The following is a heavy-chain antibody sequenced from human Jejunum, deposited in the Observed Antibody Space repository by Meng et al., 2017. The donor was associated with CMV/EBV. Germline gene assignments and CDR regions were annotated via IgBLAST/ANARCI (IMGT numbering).Heavy chain of an antibody. CDR1: ISTTSHY. D-gene: IGHD4-11*01. CDR3: ARGLTGPQYYYNAMDV. Sequence: ISTTSHYWAWIRQPPGKGLEWIGSFYYAGRAYYNPSLRSRVTISVDTSENQFSLRLTSLTAADTAVYYCARGLTGPQYYYNAMDVWGQGTTVTVSS. J-gene: IGHJ6*02. CDR2: FYYAGRA. V-gene: IGHV4-39*07.